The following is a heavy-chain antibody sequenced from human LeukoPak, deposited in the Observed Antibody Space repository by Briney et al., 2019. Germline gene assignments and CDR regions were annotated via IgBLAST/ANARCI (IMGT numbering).Heavy chain of an antibody. Sequence: SETLSLTCTVSGVSISTSRYYWGWIRQPPGKGLEWIGNIYYTGPTYYNPSLKSRVTISVDTSKNQFSLKLSSVTAADTAVYYCARDRPSGYSSGWYGYYYYYMDVWGKGTTVTISS. D-gene: IGHD6-19*01. J-gene: IGHJ6*03. CDR2: IYYTGPT. CDR3: ARDRPSGYSSGWYGYYYYYMDV. V-gene: IGHV4-39*07. CDR1: GVSISTSRYY.